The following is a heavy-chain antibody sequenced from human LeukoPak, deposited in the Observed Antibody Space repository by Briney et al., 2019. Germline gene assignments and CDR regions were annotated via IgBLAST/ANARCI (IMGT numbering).Heavy chain of an antibody. CDR3: ARVTAARGYFDY. Sequence: GASVKVSCKASGYTFTGYYMHGVRQAPGQGLEWMGWINPNSGGTDYAQKFQGRVTMTRDTSISTAYMELSRLRSDDTAVYYCARVTAARGYFDYWGQGTLVTVSS. CDR1: GYTFTGYY. CDR2: INPNSGGT. V-gene: IGHV1-2*02. J-gene: IGHJ4*02. D-gene: IGHD6-6*01.